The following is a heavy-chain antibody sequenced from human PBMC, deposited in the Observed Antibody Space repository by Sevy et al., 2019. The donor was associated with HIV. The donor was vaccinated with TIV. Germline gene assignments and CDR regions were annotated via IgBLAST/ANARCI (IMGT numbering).Heavy chain of an antibody. CDR1: GFTFSTYG. CDR2: IWYDGSKK. D-gene: IGHD2-2*01. CDR3: ARGICSSTSCYLDY. V-gene: IGHV3-33*01. Sequence: GGSLRLSCAASGFTFSTYGMHWVRQAPGKGLEWVVIIWYDGSKKYYADSVKGRFTISRDSSKNTLFLQMNSLRAEDTAVYYCARGICSSTSCYLDYWGRGTLVTVSS. J-gene: IGHJ4*02.